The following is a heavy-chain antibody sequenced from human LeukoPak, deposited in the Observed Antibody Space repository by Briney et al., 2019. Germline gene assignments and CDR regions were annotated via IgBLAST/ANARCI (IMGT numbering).Heavy chain of an antibody. CDR1: GGSISSGDYY. D-gene: IGHD1-26*01. CDR2: TYYSGST. J-gene: IGHJ4*02. Sequence: PSETLSLTCTVSGGSISSGDYYWCWIRQPPGTCLEWIGYTYYSGSTYYNPSLKSRLTISVDTSKNQFSLKLSSVTAADTAVYYCARDLVGGSYYDYWGQGTLVSVSS. V-gene: IGHV4-30-4*01. CDR3: ARDLVGGSYYDY.